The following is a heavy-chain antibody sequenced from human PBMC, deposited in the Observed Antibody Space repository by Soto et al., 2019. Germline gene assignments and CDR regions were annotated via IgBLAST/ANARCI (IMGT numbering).Heavy chain of an antibody. CDR3: ASLLATGYCSSTSCYNDAFDI. CDR2: ISAYNGNT. D-gene: IGHD2-2*02. Sequence: ASVKVSCKASGYTFTSYGISWVRQAPGQGLEWMGWISAYNGNTNYAQKLQGRVTMTTDTSTSTAYMELRSLRSDDTAVYYCASLLATGYCSSTSCYNDAFDIWGQGTMVTVSS. CDR1: GYTFTSYG. J-gene: IGHJ3*02. V-gene: IGHV1-18*01.